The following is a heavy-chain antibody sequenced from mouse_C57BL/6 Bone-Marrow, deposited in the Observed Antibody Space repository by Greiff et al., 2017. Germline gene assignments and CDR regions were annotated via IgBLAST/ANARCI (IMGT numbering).Heavy chain of an antibody. CDR3: AREGGTYYFDY. CDR2: ISDGGSYT. J-gene: IGHJ2*01. V-gene: IGHV5-4*01. Sequence: DVKLQESGGGLVKPGGSLKLSCAASGFTFSSYAMSWVRQTPEKRLEWVATISDGGSYTYYPANVKGRFTISRDNAKNNQYLQMSHLKSEDTAMYYCAREGGTYYFDYWGQGTTLTVSS. CDR1: GFTFSSYA. D-gene: IGHD2-14*01.